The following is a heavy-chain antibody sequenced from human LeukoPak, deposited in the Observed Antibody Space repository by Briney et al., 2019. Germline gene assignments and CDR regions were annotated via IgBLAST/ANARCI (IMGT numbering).Heavy chain of an antibody. V-gene: IGHV4-61*02. CDR2: FFTSGPT. D-gene: IGHD2-21*01. CDR3: ARVPSDGDLFDAFDI. CDR1: GGSISSGNYY. J-gene: IGHJ3*02. Sequence: SETLSLTGTVSGGSISSGNYYWNWVRLPAGKGLEWIGRFFTSGPTDYNPSLKSRVTISVDASKNHFSLRLTSVTAADTAAYYCARVPSDGDLFDAFDIWGQGTMVTVSS.